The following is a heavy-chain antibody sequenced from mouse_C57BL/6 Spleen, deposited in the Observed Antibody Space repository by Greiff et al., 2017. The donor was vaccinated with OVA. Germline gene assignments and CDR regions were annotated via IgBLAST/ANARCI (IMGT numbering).Heavy chain of an antibody. J-gene: IGHJ2*01. CDR1: GFTFSSYG. CDR2: ISSGGSYT. V-gene: IGHV5-6*01. CDR3: ARNYYGSSYPYYFDY. D-gene: IGHD1-1*01. Sequence: EVKLVESGGDLVKPGGSLKLSCAASGFTFSSYGMSWVRQTPDKRLEWVATISSGGSYTYYPDSVKGRFTISRDNAKNTLYLQMSSLKSDDTAMYYCARNYYGSSYPYYFDYWGQGTTLTFSS.